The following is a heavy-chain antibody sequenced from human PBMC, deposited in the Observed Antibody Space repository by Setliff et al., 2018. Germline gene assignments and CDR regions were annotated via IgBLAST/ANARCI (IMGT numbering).Heavy chain of an antibody. Sequence: ASVKVSCKASGYTFVNYGINWVRQAPGQGLEWVGWIGPYNGNTYYAQKFQGRVAITTDTSTSTAYMELRSLRSDDTAVYYCAKGGNITRETYYYYGMDVWGQGTTVTVSS. V-gene: IGHV1-18*01. CDR3: AKGGNITRETYYYYGMDV. CDR1: GYTFVNYG. CDR2: IGPYNGNT. J-gene: IGHJ6*02. D-gene: IGHD1-20*01.